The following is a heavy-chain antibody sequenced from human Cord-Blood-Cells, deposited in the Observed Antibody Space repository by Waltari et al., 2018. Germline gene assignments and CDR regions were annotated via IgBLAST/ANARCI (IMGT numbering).Heavy chain of an antibody. J-gene: IGHJ4*02. CDR1: GGTFRRYA. CDR2: IIPILGTS. D-gene: IGHD3-3*01. Sequence: QVQLVQSGAVVKKPGSSVKVSCTASGGTFRRYASSWVRQAPGKGLEWMGAIIPILGTSNYAQKFQGRGTITADESPSTAYMGLSSLRSEDTAVYYCARGPYYDFWSGYYAYFDYWGQGTLVTVSS. CDR3: ARGPYYDFWSGYYAYFDY. V-gene: IGHV1-69*01.